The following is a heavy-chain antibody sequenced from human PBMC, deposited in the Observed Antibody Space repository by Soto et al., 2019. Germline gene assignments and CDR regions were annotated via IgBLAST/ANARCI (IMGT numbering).Heavy chain of an antibody. V-gene: IGHV3-9*01. CDR1: GFTFDDYA. Sequence: EVQLVESGGGLVQRGRSLRLSCAASGFTFDDYAMHWVRQAPGKGLEWVSGISWNSGSIGYADSVKGRFTISRDNAKNSLYLQMNSLRAEDTALYYCAKDITIFGVVIRGLFDYWGQGTLVTVSS. J-gene: IGHJ4*02. D-gene: IGHD3-3*01. CDR2: ISWNSGSI. CDR3: AKDITIFGVVIRGLFDY.